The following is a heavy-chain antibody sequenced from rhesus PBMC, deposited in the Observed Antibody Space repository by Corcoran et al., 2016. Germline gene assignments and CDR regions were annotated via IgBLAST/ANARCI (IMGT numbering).Heavy chain of an antibody. CDR3: ASGAAAGYY. D-gene: IGHD6-25*01. J-gene: IGHJ4*01. Sequence: QLQLQESGPGLVKPSETLSVTCAVSGGSISSSYWSWIRQAPGKGLEWIGYIYGSGSSTNYNPSLKIRVTLSVDTSKNQLSLKLSSVTAADTAVYYCASGAAAGYYWGQGVLVTVSS. CDR1: GGSISSSY. V-gene: IGHV4-169*02. CDR2: IYGSGSST.